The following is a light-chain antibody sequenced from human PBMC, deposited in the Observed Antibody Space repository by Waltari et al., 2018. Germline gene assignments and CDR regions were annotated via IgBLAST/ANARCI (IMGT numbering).Light chain of an antibody. CDR2: TNN. CDR3: ASWDDTLNGLWV. Sequence: QSVLTQPPSASGTPGQTVTISCSGSRSNIGSNSVSWYQQVPGTAPKLIIFTNNQRSSGVPDRFSASKSGTSASLAISGLQSEDEADYYCASWDDTLNGLWVFGGGTSLTVL. J-gene: IGLJ3*02. V-gene: IGLV1-44*01. CDR1: RSNIGSNS.